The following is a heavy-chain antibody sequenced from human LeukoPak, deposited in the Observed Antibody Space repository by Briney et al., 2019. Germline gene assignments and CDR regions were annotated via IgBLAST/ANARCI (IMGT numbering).Heavy chain of an antibody. CDR1: EFTFSSYR. D-gene: IGHD6-13*01. V-gene: IGHV3-21*01. CDR3: ARGGYSHHDY. CDR2: ISSGSIEI. Sequence: GGSLRLSCAAPEFTFSSYRMDWVRQAPGKGLEWVASISSGSIEIYYADAVKGRFTISRDNAKNSLYLQMSSLRGEDTAVYYCARGGYSHHDYWGPGTLVTVSS. J-gene: IGHJ4*02.